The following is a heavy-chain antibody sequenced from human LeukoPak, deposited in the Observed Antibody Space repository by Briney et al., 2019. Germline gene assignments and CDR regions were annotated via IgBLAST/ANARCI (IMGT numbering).Heavy chain of an antibody. CDR2: MCGTAGCT. CDR1: GFTFQIYA. Sequence: GGSLRLSCAASGFTFQIYAMSWVRLAPGKGLQWVASMCGTAGCTFYTDSVKGRFTISRDNSTDTLYLQMNDLRADDTAIYYCARDRPNYHEPNGHYYNRDGDHWGQGALVTVSS. D-gene: IGHD1-14*01. V-gene: IGHV3-23*01. J-gene: IGHJ5*02. CDR3: ARDRPNYHEPNGHYYNRDGDH.